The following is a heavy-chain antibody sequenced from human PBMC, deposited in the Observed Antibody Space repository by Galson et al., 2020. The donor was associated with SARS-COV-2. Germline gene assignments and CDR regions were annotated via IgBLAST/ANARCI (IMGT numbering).Heavy chain of an antibody. CDR3: ARTAYDILTGYTYAFDY. D-gene: IGHD3-9*01. J-gene: IGHJ4*02. Sequence: SGPPLLKPTQPLTLTCTFSGFPLSTCRMSVSWIRQPPGKALEWLARIEWDDDKYYRTSLKTSLTISKDTSKNQVVLTMTNMDPVDTATYYCARTAYDILTGYTYAFDYWGQGTLVTVAS. CDR1: GFPLSTCRMS. CDR2: IEWDDDK. V-gene: IGHV2-70*11.